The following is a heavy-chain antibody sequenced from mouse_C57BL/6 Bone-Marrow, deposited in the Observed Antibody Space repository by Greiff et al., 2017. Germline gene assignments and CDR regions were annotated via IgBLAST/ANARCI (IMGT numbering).Heavy chain of an antibody. V-gene: IGHV5-6*01. CDR3: ARHRAPYFDY. CDR2: ISSGGSYT. CDR1: GFTFSSYG. J-gene: IGHJ2*01. Sequence: EVKLMESGGDLVKPGGSLKLSCAASGFTFSSYGMSWVRQTPDKRLEWVATISSGGSYTYSPDSVKGRFTISGDNAKNTLYRRMSSLKSEDTAMYYCARHRAPYFDYWGQGTTLTVSS. D-gene: IGHD3-3*01.